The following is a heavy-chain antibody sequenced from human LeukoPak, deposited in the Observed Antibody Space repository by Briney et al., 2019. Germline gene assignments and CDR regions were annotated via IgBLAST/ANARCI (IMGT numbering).Heavy chain of an antibody. J-gene: IGHJ4*01. CDR3: AAAAVYGDYVFDY. V-gene: IGHV1-46*01. Sequence: GASVKVSCKASGYIFTSYYMHWVRQAPGQGLEWMGMINSSGGSTSYAQKFQGRVTMTGDTSTSTIYMELRSLRSEDTAVYYCAAAAVYGDYVFDYWGHGTLVTVSS. CDR1: GYIFTSYY. D-gene: IGHD4-17*01. CDR2: INSSGGST.